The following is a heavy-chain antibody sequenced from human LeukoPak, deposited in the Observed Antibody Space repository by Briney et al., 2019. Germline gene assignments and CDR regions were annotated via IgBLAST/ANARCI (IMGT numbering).Heavy chain of an antibody. D-gene: IGHD3-10*01. Sequence: ASVKVSCKASGYTFTGYYMHWVRQAPGQGLEWMGWINPNSGGTNCAQKFQGRVTMTRDTSISTAYMELSRLRSDDTAVYYCARAVATMVRGVINYWGQGTLVTVSS. CDR2: INPNSGGT. CDR1: GYTFTGYY. CDR3: ARAVATMVRGVINY. J-gene: IGHJ4*02. V-gene: IGHV1-2*02.